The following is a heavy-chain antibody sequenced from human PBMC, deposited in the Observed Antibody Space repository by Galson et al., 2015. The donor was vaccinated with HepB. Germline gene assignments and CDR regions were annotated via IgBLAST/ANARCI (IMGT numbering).Heavy chain of an antibody. J-gene: IGHJ4*02. CDR2: ISWNSGSI. D-gene: IGHD2-15*01. V-gene: IGHV3-9*01. CDR1: GFTFDDYA. Sequence: SLRLSCAASGFTFDDYAMHWVRQAPGKGLEWVSGISWNSGSIGYADSVKGRFTISRDNAKNSLYLQMNSLRAEDTALYYCAKDMGGYCSGGSCYYSVTYDYWGQGTLVTVSS. CDR3: AKDMGGYCSGGSCYYSVTYDY.